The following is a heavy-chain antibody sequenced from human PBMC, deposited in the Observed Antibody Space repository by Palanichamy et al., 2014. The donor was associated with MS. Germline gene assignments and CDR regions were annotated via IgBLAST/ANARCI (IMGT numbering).Heavy chain of an antibody. CDR3: TRVGQTHYYGSGSYRY. D-gene: IGHD3-10*01. CDR2: IRSKAYGGTT. V-gene: IGHV3-49*02. Sequence: GFIRSKAYGGTTEYAASVKGRFTISRDDSKSIAYLQMNSLKTEDTAVYYCTRVGQTHYYGSGSYRYWGQGTLVTVSS. J-gene: IGHJ4*02.